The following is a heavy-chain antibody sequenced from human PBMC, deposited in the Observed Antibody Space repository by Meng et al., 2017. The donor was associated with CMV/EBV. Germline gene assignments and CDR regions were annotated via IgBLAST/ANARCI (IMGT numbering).Heavy chain of an antibody. D-gene: IGHD3-22*01. J-gene: IGHJ4*02. CDR1: GFTFSSYA. V-gene: IGHV3-23*01. Sequence: GESLKISCAASGFTFSSYAMSWVRQAPGKGLEWVSAISGSGGSTYYADSVKGRFTISRDNSKNTLYLQMNSLRAEDTAVYYCAKDYDSSGLGAYYFDYWVQGTLVTVSS. CDR2: ISGSGGST. CDR3: AKDYDSSGLGAYYFDY.